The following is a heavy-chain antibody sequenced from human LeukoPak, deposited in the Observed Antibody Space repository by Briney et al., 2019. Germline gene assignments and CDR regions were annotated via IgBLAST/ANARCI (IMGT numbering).Heavy chain of an antibody. CDR2: ISGSGGST. J-gene: IGHJ4*02. V-gene: IGHV3-23*01. CDR3: ARHEGSSWFYPIDY. D-gene: IGHD6-13*01. Sequence: GGSLRLSCAASGFTFSSYAMSWVRQAPGKGLEWVSAISGSGGSTYYADSVKGRFTISRDNSKNTLYLQMNSLRAEDTAVYYCARHEGSSWFYPIDYWGQGTLVTVSS. CDR1: GFTFSSYA.